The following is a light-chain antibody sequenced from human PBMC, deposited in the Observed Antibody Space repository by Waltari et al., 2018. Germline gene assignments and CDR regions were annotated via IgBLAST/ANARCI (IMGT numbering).Light chain of an antibody. CDR2: DVS. J-gene: IGLJ2*01. Sequence: QSALTQPASVSGSPGQSITISCTGTSGDIGTYNYVSWYPQYTDSAPELLIYDVSHRPSRISNRFSGSKSGYTASLTISDLQAEDEADYFCSSYSTTNTLIFGGGTRLTV. CDR3: SSYSTTNTLI. V-gene: IGLV2-14*03. CDR1: SGDIGTYNY.